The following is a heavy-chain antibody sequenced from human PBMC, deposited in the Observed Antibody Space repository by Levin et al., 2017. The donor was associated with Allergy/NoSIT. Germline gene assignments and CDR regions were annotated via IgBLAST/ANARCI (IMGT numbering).Heavy chain of an antibody. CDR1: GFSFNKYG. V-gene: IGHV3-33*01. CDR2: IWYDGNKK. J-gene: IGHJ3*02. CDR3: ARDGGGNSGYDLAFDI. Sequence: PGGSLRLSCEASGFSFNKYGMHGVRQAPGKGLEWVAVIWYDGNKKLYADSVTGRFTISRDDSKNAVYLQTNGLRAEDTATYYCARDGGGNSGYDLAFDIWGQGTKVTVSS. D-gene: IGHD5-12*01.